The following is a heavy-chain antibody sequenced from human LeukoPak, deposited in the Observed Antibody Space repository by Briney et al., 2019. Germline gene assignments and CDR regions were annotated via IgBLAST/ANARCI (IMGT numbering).Heavy chain of an antibody. CDR3: AKDYRYYDSSGYYGLFDY. CDR1: GFTFSGYA. V-gene: IGHV3-23*01. D-gene: IGHD3-22*01. CDR2: ISGSGGST. Sequence: GGSLRLSCAASGFTFSGYAMSWVRQAPGKGLEWVSAISGSGGSTYYADSVKGRFTISRDNSKNTLYLQMNSLRAEDTAVYYCAKDYRYYDSSGYYGLFDYWGQGTLVTVSS. J-gene: IGHJ4*02.